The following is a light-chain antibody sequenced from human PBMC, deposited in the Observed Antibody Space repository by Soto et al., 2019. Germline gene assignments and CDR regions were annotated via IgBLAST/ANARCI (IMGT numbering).Light chain of an antibody. J-gene: IGKJ3*01. V-gene: IGKV1-39*01. Sequence: DIQMTQSPSSLSASVGDRITITCRASQSISTSLNWYQQKPGKAPKLLIYSASTLQSGVPSRFSGSGSGTDFTLTLSSLQPEDFATYYCQQSYSTLFTFGPGTKVDIK. CDR1: QSISTS. CDR2: SAS. CDR3: QQSYSTLFT.